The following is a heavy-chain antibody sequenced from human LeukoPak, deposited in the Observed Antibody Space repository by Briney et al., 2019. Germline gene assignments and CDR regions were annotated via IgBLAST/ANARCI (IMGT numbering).Heavy chain of an antibody. D-gene: IGHD2-2*03. J-gene: IGHJ5*02. CDR2: IYHSGST. CDR3: ARESGSVDIVVVRGWFDP. CDR1: GGSISSGGYY. V-gene: IGHV4-30-2*01. Sequence: SETLSLTCTVSGGSISSGGYYWSWIRQPPGKGLEWIGYIYHSGSTYYNPSLKSRVTISVDRSKNQFSLKLSSVTAADTAVYYCARESGSVDIVVVRGWFDPWGQGTLVTVPS.